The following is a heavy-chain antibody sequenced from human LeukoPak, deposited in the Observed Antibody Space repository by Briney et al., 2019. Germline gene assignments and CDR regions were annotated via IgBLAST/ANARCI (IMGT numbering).Heavy chain of an antibody. D-gene: IGHD6-13*01. Sequence: GGSLRLSCAASGFTVRSNYMSWVRQAPGKGLEWVPVIYSGGSTYYADSVKGRFTISRDNSKNTLYLQMNSLRAEDTAVYYCARGLSIAAAGDAFDIWGQGTMVTVSS. CDR3: ARGLSIAAAGDAFDI. J-gene: IGHJ3*02. V-gene: IGHV3-53*01. CDR1: GFTVRSNY. CDR2: IYSGGST.